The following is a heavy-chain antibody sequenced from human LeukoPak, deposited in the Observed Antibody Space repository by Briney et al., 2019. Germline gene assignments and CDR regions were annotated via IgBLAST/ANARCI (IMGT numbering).Heavy chain of an antibody. CDR2: INYGRNT. CDR1: GRSFGGYY. V-gene: IGHV4-34*01. J-gene: IGHJ4*02. CDR3: ARAINYGSGSYYFDY. D-gene: IGHD3-10*01. Sequence: KASETLSLTCTVSGRSFGGYYWTWIRQFPGKGLEWIAEINYGRNTNYNPSLVRRVTISADTSTNQVSLKLSSLTAADTAIYYCARAINYGSGSYYFDYWGQGTLVAVSS.